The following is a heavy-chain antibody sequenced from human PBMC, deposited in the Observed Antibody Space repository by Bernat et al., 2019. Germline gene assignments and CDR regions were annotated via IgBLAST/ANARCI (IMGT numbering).Heavy chain of an antibody. CDR1: GYTFTGYY. J-gene: IGHJ4*02. CDR2: INPNSGGT. Sequence: QVQLVQSGAEVKKPGASVKVSCKASGYTFTGYYMHWVRQAPGQGLEWMGWINPNSGGTNYAQKFQGRVTMTRDTSISTAYMELSRLRSDDTAVYYCARGVPGGSYYRPFDYWGQGTLVTVSS. CDR3: ARGVPGGSYYRPFDY. V-gene: IGHV1-2*02. D-gene: IGHD1-26*01.